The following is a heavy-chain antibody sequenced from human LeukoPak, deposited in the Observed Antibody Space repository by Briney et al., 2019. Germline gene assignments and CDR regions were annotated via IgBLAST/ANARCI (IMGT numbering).Heavy chain of an antibody. CDR3: ATVRGYSGFALLH. J-gene: IGHJ4*02. Sequence: PSETLSLTCTVSGGSISNYYWSWIRQPPGKGLEWIGYIYYSGITNYNPSLKSRVTISVDTSKNQFSLKLSSVTTADTAIYYRATVRGYSGFALLHWGQGTLVTVSS. CDR1: GGSISNYY. V-gene: IGHV4-59*01. D-gene: IGHD5-12*01. CDR2: IYYSGIT.